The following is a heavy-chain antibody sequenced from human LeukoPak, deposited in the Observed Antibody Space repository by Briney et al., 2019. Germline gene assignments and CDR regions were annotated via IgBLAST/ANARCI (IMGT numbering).Heavy chain of an antibody. Sequence: PWETLSLTCAVYGGSFSGYYWSWIRQPPGKGLEWSGEINHSGSTNYNPSLKSRVTISVDTSKNQFSLKLSSVTAADTAVYYCARGRQYRNYYDSSGYYYYGYCGQGTLVTVSS. CDR1: GGSFSGYY. J-gene: IGHJ4*02. CDR3: ARGRQYRNYYDSSGYYYYGY. CDR2: INHSGST. V-gene: IGHV4-34*01. D-gene: IGHD3-22*01.